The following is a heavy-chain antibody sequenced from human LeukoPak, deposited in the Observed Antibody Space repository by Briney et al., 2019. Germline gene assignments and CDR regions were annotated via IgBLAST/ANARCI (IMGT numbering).Heavy chain of an antibody. CDR3: ATSVAGGFDY. CDR1: GFTLTSFD. CDR2: INPSGGST. V-gene: IGHV1-46*01. D-gene: IGHD6-19*01. Sequence: ASVKVSCKASGFTLTSFDINWVRQAPGQGLEWMGIINPSGGSTSYAQKFQGRVTMTRDTSTSTVCMELSSLRSEDTAVYYCATSVAGGFDYWGQGTLVTVSS. J-gene: IGHJ4*02.